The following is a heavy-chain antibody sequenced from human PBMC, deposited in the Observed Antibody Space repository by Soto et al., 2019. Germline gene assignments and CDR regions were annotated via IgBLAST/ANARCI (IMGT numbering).Heavy chain of an antibody. CDR3: AREPAAGTHFDY. J-gene: IGHJ4*02. D-gene: IGHD6-13*01. Sequence: SETLSLTCTVSGGSISSYYWSWIRQPPGKGLEWIGYIYYSGSTNYNPSLKSRVTISVDTSKNQFSLKLSSVTAADTAVYYCAREPAAGTHFDYGGQGALVTVSS. V-gene: IGHV4-59*01. CDR1: GGSISSYY. CDR2: IYYSGST.